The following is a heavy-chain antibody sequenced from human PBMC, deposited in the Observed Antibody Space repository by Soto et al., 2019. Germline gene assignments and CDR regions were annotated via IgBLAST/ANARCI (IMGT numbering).Heavy chain of an antibody. D-gene: IGHD3-3*01. Sequence: SGPTLVKPTQTLTLTCTFSGFSLSTSGVGVGWIRQPPGKALEWLALIYWDDDKRYSPSLKSRLTITKDTSKNQVVLTMTNMDPVDTATYYCARHDYDFWSGYYYYYMDVWGKGTTVTVSS. J-gene: IGHJ6*03. CDR3: ARHDYDFWSGYYYYYMDV. CDR1: GFSLSTSGVG. V-gene: IGHV2-5*02. CDR2: IYWDDDK.